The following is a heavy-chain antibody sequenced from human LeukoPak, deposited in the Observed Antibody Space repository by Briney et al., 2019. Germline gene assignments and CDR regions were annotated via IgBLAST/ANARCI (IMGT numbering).Heavy chain of an antibody. CDR3: ARGPDYYGSGRALYFDY. Sequence: PSETLSLTCAVSGFSISSGFFWGWIRQPPGKGLEWIGSIFHTGSTYYNPSLNSGVTILVDTSKNQLSLKLRSVTAADTAVYYCARGPDYYGSGRALYFDYWGQGILVTVSS. J-gene: IGHJ4*02. V-gene: IGHV4-38-2*01. D-gene: IGHD3-10*01. CDR2: IFHTGST. CDR1: GFSISSGFF.